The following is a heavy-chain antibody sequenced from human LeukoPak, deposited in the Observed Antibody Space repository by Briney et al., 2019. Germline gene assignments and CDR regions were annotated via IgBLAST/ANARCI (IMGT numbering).Heavy chain of an antibody. Sequence: GGSLRLSCAASGFTFDDYAMHWVRQAPGKGLEWVSLISWDGGSTYYADSVKGRFTISRDNSKNSLYLQMNSLRAEDTALYYCAKGRAAGYYYGSGSYLDYWGQGTLVTVSS. D-gene: IGHD3-10*01. J-gene: IGHJ4*02. V-gene: IGHV3-43D*03. CDR3: AKGRAAGYYYGSGSYLDY. CDR2: ISWDGGST. CDR1: GFTFDDYA.